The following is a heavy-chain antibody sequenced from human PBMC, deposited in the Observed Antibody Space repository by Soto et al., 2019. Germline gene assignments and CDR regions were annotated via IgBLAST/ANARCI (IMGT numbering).Heavy chain of an antibody. CDR2: IIPIFGTA. V-gene: IGHV1-69*13. CDR3: AIERRDADNSGGSFCGLFCHGLIDY. D-gene: IGHD2-15*01. Sequence: ASVKVSCKASGGTFSSYAISWVRQAPGQGLEWMGGIIPIFGTANYAQKFQGRVTITADESTSTAYMELSSLRSEDTAVYYCAIERRDADNSGGSFCGLFCHGLIDYWGQGTLVTVSS. J-gene: IGHJ4*02. CDR1: GGTFSSYA.